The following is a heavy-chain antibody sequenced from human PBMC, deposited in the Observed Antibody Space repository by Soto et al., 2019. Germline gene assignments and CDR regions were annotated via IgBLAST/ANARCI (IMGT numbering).Heavy chain of an antibody. CDR1: GYTFTGYY. CDR2: INPNSGGT. D-gene: IGHD3-10*01. V-gene: IGHV1-2*04. J-gene: IGHJ5*02. CDR3: ARDGEGAWFDP. Sequence: QVQLVQSGAEVKKPGASVKVSCKASGYTFTGYYMHWVRQAPGQGLEWMGWINPNSGGTNYARKFQGWVTMTRDTSISTAYMELSRLRSDDTAVYYCARDGEGAWFDPWGQGTLVTVSS.